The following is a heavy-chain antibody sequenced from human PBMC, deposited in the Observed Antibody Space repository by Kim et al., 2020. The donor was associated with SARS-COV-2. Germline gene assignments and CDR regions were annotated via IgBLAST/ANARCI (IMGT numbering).Heavy chain of an antibody. Sequence: SVKVSCKASGFTFNSSAMQWVRQARGQRLEWIGWIVVGSGNTNYAQKFQERVTITRDMSTSTAYMELSSLRSEDTAVYYCAAVGYCSGGSCFAGAFDIWGQGTMVTVSS. V-gene: IGHV1-58*02. D-gene: IGHD2-15*01. CDR3: AAVGYCSGGSCFAGAFDI. CDR2: IVVGSGNT. J-gene: IGHJ3*02. CDR1: GFTFNSSA.